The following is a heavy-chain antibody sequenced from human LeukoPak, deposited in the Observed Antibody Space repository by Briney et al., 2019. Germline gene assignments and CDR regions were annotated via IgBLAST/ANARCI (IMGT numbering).Heavy chain of an antibody. V-gene: IGHV1-46*01. CDR3: ARDRAGADFYFEY. CDR2: INPSEGST. CDR1: GYTFTTYY. J-gene: IGHJ4*02. D-gene: IGHD2-21*02. Sequence: ASVKVSCKASGYTFTTYYMHWVRQAPGQGLEWMGIINPSEGSTSYTQKFQGRVTMTRDTSTSTVYMELTSLRSEDTAVYYCARDRAGADFYFEYWGQGTLDTVSS.